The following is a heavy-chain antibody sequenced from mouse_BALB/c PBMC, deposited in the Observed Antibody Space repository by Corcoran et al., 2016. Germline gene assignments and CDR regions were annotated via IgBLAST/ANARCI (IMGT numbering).Heavy chain of an antibody. CDR3: MRDGRSYWYFDV. D-gene: IGHD1-1*01. J-gene: IGHJ1*01. CDR2: MNSDGSAI. Sequence: EVQLLETGGGLVQPGGSRGLSCEGSGFTFSGFWMSWVRQTPGKTLEWIGDMNSDGSAINYAPSIKDRFTIFRDNDKSTRYLQISNGRSEDTATYFCMRDGRSYWYFDVWGAGTTVTVSS. CDR1: GFTFSGFW. V-gene: IGHV11-2*02.